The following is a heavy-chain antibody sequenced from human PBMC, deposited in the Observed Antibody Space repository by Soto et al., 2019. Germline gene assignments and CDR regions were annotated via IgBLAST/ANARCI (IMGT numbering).Heavy chain of an antibody. V-gene: IGHV3-30-3*01. CDR2: ISYDGSNK. CDR3: ARGVTYYYDSSGYYYDYFDY. Sequence: GGSLRLSCAASGFTFSSYAMHWVRQAPGKGLEWVAVISYDGSNKYYADSVKGRFTISRDNSKNTLYLQMNSLRAEDTAVYYCARGVTYYYDSSGYYYDYFDYWGQGTLVTVSS. J-gene: IGHJ4*02. D-gene: IGHD3-22*01. CDR1: GFTFSSYA.